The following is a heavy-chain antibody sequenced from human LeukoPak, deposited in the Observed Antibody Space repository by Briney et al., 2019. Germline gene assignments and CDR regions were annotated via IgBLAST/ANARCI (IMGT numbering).Heavy chain of an antibody. CDR2: IYFSGST. CDR1: GGSFSGYY. J-gene: IGHJ4*02. D-gene: IGHD2-15*01. V-gene: IGHV4-59*01. Sequence: SETLSLTCAVYGGSFSGYYWSWIRQPPGKELEWIGNIYFSGSTKYNPSLKSRVTISVDTSKNQFSLELNSVTAADTAVYYCARGGGSYDYWGQGTLVTVSS. CDR3: ARGGGSYDY.